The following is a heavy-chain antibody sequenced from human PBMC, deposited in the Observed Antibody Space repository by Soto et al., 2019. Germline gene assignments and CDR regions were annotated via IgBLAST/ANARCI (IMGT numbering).Heavy chain of an antibody. CDR3: ARDGQNLAPYAFDM. J-gene: IGHJ3*02. CDR2: IWYDGSNR. V-gene: IGHV3-33*01. Sequence: QVQQVESGGGVVQPGMSLRLSCATSGFSFSSHAMHWVRQAPGKGLEWVAQIWYDGSNRYYADSMRGRFTISRDFFKNTAFLQMDSLRAEDTAVYYCARDGQNLAPYAFDMWGQGTLVTVSS. CDR1: GFSFSSHA.